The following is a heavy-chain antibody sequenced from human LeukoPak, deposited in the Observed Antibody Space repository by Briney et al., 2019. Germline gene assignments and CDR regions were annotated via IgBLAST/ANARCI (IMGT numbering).Heavy chain of an antibody. J-gene: IGHJ4*02. CDR3: ARVEDDSSGYYFDY. Sequence: PGGSLRPSCAASGFTFSSYWMSWVRQAPGKGLEWVANIKQDGSEKYYVDSVKGRFTISRDNAKNSLYLQMNSLRAEDTAVYYCARVEDDSSGYYFDYWGQGTLVTVSS. V-gene: IGHV3-7*01. CDR2: IKQDGSEK. D-gene: IGHD3-22*01. CDR1: GFTFSSYW.